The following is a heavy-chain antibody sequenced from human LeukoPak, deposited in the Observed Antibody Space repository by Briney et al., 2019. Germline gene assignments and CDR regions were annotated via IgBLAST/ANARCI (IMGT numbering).Heavy chain of an antibody. Sequence: GGSLRLSCAASGFIFITYDMHWVRQAPGKGLEWVAFIRYDGSNKNYADSVKGRFTVSRDSSKNTLYLQMNSLRAEDTAVYYCARNEQQLAYFDYWGQGTLVTVSS. CDR3: ARNEQQLAYFDY. V-gene: IGHV3-30*02. D-gene: IGHD6-13*01. J-gene: IGHJ4*02. CDR1: GFIFITYD. CDR2: IRYDGSNK.